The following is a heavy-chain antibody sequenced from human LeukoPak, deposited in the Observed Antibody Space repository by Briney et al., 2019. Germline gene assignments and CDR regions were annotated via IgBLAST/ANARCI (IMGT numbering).Heavy chain of an antibody. CDR1: GFTFSTYA. V-gene: IGHV3-30*04. CDR3: AKDPDCTSGICYTFFDY. D-gene: IGHD2-8*01. J-gene: IGHJ4*02. Sequence: GGSLRLSCAASGFTFSTYAMHWVRQAPGKGLEWVAVISYDGSSKYYADSVKGRFTISRDNAKNSLYLQMNSLRAEDTAVYYCAKDPDCTSGICYTFFDYWGQGTLVTVSS. CDR2: ISYDGSSK.